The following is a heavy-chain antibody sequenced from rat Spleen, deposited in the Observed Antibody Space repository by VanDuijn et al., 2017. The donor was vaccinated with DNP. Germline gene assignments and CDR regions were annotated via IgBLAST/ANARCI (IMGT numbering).Heavy chain of an antibody. J-gene: IGHJ1*01. CDR3: ARWGNFYWSFDF. V-gene: IGHV1-43*01. CDR2: IHTGSGGT. CDR1: GYTFTSYY. D-gene: IGHD1-10*01. Sequence: QVQLQQSGAELAKPGSSVKISCKASGYTFTSYYISWIKRTTGQGLDYVGYIHTGSGGTIYNEKFKGRATLTLDKSSSTALMQRSSLTPDDSAGYYCARWGNFYWSFDFWGPGTMVTVSS.